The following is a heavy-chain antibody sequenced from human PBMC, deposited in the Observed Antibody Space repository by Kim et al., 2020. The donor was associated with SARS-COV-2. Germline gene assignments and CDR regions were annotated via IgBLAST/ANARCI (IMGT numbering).Heavy chain of an antibody. J-gene: IGHJ4*02. V-gene: IGHV4-59*01. D-gene: IGHD3-10*01. CDR3: AREGVVRGVIAY. CDR2: IYYSGST. CDR1: GGSISSYY. Sequence: SETLSLTCTVSGGSISSYYWSWIRQPPGKGLEWIGYIYYSGSTNYNPSLKSRVTISVDTSKNQFSLKLSSVTAADTAVYYCAREGVVRGVIAYWGQGTLVTVSS.